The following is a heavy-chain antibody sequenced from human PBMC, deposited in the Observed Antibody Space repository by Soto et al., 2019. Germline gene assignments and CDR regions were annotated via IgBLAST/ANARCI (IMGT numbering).Heavy chain of an antibody. CDR3: ARDRFNGTQH. Sequence: QVQLVQSGAEVKKPGSSVKVSCKASGGTFSSYTISWVRQAPGQRLEWMGRIIPILGIANYAQKFQGRVTITADKSTSTAYMELSSLRSEDTAVYYCARDRFNGTQHWGQGTLVTVSS. D-gene: IGHD3-3*01. CDR1: GGTFSSYT. V-gene: IGHV1-69*08. CDR2: IIPILGIA. J-gene: IGHJ1*01.